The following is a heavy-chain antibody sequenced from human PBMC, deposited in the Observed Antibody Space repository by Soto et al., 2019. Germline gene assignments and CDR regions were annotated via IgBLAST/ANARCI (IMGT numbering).Heavy chain of an antibody. J-gene: IGHJ3*02. Sequence: GGSLRLSCGAFGFIFSTYAMSWVRQSPGKGLEWVSVIGGAAVSTDCADSLKGRCTVSRDDSKNTVYLQLDSLRDDDTAVYYCAKDSTSYNGVYDPFDIWGQGTMVTVSS. D-gene: IGHD1-1*01. CDR2: IGGAAVST. V-gene: IGHV3-23*01. CDR1: GFIFSTYA. CDR3: AKDSTSYNGVYDPFDI.